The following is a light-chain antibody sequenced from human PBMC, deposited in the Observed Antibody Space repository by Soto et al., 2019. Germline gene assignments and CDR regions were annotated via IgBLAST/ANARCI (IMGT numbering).Light chain of an antibody. V-gene: IGLV7-46*01. CDR2: DTN. CDR3: LVSYNNYRV. J-gene: IGLJ2*01. CDR1: TGPVTTGHF. Sequence: QAVVTQEPSLTGSPGGTVTLTCGSSTGPVTTGHFPYWFQQKPGQAPRTLIYDTNNKHSWTPAHFSASLLGGKAALTLSGAQPEDEAEYYCLVSYNNYRVFGGGTKLTVL.